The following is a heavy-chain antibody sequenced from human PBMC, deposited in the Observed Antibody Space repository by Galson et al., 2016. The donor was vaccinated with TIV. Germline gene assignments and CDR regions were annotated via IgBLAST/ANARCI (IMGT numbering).Heavy chain of an antibody. V-gene: IGHV3-21*01. J-gene: IGHJ4*02. CDR1: GFTFSSYS. D-gene: IGHD6-13*01. Sequence: SLRLSCAASGFTFSSYSMNWVRQAPGKGLEWVSSISRSSTSIYYADSVKGRFTITRDNAKNSLYLQMNSLRAEDTAFYYCVRGMQLRPYWGQGTLVTVSS. CDR2: ISRSSTSI. CDR3: VRGMQLRPY.